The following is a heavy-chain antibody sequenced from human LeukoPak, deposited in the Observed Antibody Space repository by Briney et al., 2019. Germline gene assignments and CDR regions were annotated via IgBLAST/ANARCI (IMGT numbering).Heavy chain of an antibody. CDR3: ASRTYTYDSSGYYRRNYYFDY. V-gene: IGHV1-69*13. D-gene: IGHD3-22*01. CDR2: IIPIFGTT. CDR1: GGTFSSYA. Sequence: ASVKVSCKASGGTFSSYAISWVRQAPGQGLEWMGGIIPIFGTTNYAQKLQGRVTITADESTSTAYMELSSLRSEDTAVYYCASRTYTYDSSGYYRRNYYFDYWGQGTLVTVSS. J-gene: IGHJ4*02.